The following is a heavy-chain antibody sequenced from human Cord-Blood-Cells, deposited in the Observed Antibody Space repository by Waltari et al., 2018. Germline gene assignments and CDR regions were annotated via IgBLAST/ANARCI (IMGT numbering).Heavy chain of an antibody. J-gene: IGHJ4*02. CDR2: IIPIFGTA. D-gene: IGHD2-15*01. CDR3: ARGEGLDCSGGSCYYFDY. V-gene: IGHV1-69*12. CDR1: GGTFSSYA. Sequence: QVQLVQSGAEVTKPGSSVTVSCKASGGTFSSYAISWVRQAPAQGLEWMGGIIPIFGTANYAQKFQGRVTNTADESTSTAYMELSSLRSEDTAVYYCARGEGLDCSGGSCYYFDYWGQGTLVTVSS.